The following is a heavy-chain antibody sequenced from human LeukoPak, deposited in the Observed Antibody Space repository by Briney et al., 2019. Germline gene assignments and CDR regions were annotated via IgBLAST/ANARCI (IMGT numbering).Heavy chain of an antibody. CDR2: IKQDGSEK. CDR3: ARGPFGSYFLPIDY. V-gene: IGHV3-7*01. D-gene: IGHD1-26*01. Sequence: GGSLRLSCAASGFTFSSYWMSWVRQAPGKGLEGVANIKQDGSEKYYVDSVKGRFTISRDNAKNSLYLQMNSLRAEDTAVYYCARGPFGSYFLPIDYWGQGTLVTVSS. CDR1: GFTFSSYW. J-gene: IGHJ4*02.